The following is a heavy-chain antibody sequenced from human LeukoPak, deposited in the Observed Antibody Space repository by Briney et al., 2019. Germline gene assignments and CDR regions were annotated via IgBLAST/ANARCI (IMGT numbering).Heavy chain of an antibody. CDR3: ARDRSFSGYYYDSSGYSF. CDR2: ISAYNGNT. V-gene: IGHV1-18*01. J-gene: IGHJ3*01. Sequence: SVKVSCKASGYTFTSYGLSGVRQAPGRGLDWMGWISAYNGNTNYAQKLQGRVTMTTDTSTSTAYMELRSLRSDDTAVYYCARDRSFSGYYYDSSGYSFWGQGTMVTVSS. CDR1: GYTFTSYG. D-gene: IGHD3-22*01.